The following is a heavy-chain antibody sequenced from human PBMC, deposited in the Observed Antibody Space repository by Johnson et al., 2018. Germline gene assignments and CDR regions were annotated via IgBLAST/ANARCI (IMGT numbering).Heavy chain of an antibody. CDR3: AKAIFGYVSCGYHAFDI. J-gene: IGHJ3*02. D-gene: IGHD3-22*01. CDR2: IWYDGSNK. V-gene: IGHV3-33*06. Sequence: QVQLVESGGGVVQPGRSLRLSCAASGFTFSSYGMHWVRQAPGKGLEWVAVIWYDGSNKYYADSVKGRFTISRDNSKNTLYLQMNSLRAEDTAVYYCAKAIFGYVSCGYHAFDIWGQGTMVTVSS. CDR1: GFTFSSYG.